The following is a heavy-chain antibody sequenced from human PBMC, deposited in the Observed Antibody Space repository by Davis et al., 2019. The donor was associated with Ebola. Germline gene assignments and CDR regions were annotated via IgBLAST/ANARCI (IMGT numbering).Heavy chain of an antibody. D-gene: IGHD6-19*01. J-gene: IGHJ4*02. CDR3: AVHSSGWSLY. CDR1: GYTFTSYA. CDR2: IDTNTGNP. Sequence: AASVKVSCKASGYTFTSYAMNWVRQPAGQGPAWMGWIDTNTGNPTYAQGFTGGFVFALDTSVSTAYLPIRSLKAEDTAVYYCAVHSSGWSLYWGQGTLVNVSS. V-gene: IGHV7-4-1*02.